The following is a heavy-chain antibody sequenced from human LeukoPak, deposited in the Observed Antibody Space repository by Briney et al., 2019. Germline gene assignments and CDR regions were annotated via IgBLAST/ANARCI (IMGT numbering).Heavy chain of an antibody. CDR2: ISYDGSNK. CDR3: WGSSWPFDY. CDR1: GFTFSSYG. J-gene: IGHJ4*02. D-gene: IGHD3-16*01. V-gene: IGHV3-30*03. Sequence: GGSLRLSCAASGFTFSSYGMHWVRQAPGKGLEWVAVISYDGSNKYYADSVKGRFTISRDNSKNTLYLQMNSLRAEDTAVYYCWGSSWPFDYWGQGTLVTVSS.